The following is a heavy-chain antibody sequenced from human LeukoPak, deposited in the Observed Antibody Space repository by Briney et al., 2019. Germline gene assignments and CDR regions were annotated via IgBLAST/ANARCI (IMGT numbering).Heavy chain of an antibody. J-gene: IGHJ5*02. CDR1: GFTFSSYA. D-gene: IGHD3-10*01. CDR2: ISYDGSNK. Sequence: GRSLRLSCAASGFTFSSYAMHWVRQAPGKGLEWVAVISYDGSNKYYADSVKGRFTISRDNSKNTLYLQMNTLRAEDTAVYYCASPDDGSGWMVYNTNWFDPWGQGTLVTVSS. CDR3: ASPDDGSGWMVYNTNWFDP. V-gene: IGHV3-30*04.